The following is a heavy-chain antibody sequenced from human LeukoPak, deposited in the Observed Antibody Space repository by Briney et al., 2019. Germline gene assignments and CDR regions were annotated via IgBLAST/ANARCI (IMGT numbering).Heavy chain of an antibody. D-gene: IGHD6-6*01. Sequence: GGSLRLSCAASGFTVSSNYMSWVRQAPGKGLEWVSVIYSGGSTYYADSVKGRFTISRDNSKNTLHLQMNSLRAEDTAVYYCAREKGIAARGWFDPWGQGTLVTVSS. J-gene: IGHJ5*02. CDR2: IYSGGST. CDR3: AREKGIAARGWFDP. V-gene: IGHV3-66*02. CDR1: GFTVSSNY.